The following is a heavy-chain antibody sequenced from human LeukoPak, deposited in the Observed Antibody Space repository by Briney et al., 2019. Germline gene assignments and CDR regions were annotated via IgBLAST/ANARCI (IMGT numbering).Heavy chain of an antibody. Sequence: ASVKVSCKASGYTFTGYYMRWVRQAPGQGLEWMGWINPNSGGTNYAQKFQGRVTMTRDTSSSTAYMELSRLRSQDTAVYYRARGKYQLLFGWEGWFDPWGQGTLVTVSS. D-gene: IGHD2-2*01. CDR2: INPNSGGT. CDR1: GYTFTGYY. CDR3: ARGKYQLLFGWEGWFDP. V-gene: IGHV1-2*02. J-gene: IGHJ5*02.